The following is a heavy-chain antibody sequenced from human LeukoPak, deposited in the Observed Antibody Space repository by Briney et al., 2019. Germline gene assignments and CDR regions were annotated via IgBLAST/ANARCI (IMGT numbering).Heavy chain of an antibody. Sequence: GASVKVSCKASGYTFTGYYMHWVRQAPGQGLEWLGWINPNSGDTNYAQKLQGRVTMTTDTSTSTAYMELRSLRSDDTAVYYCARDIVDYYDSSGVYYFDYWGQGTLVTVSS. J-gene: IGHJ4*02. CDR3: ARDIVDYYDSSGVYYFDY. V-gene: IGHV1-2*02. CDR2: INPNSGDT. CDR1: GYTFTGYY. D-gene: IGHD3-22*01.